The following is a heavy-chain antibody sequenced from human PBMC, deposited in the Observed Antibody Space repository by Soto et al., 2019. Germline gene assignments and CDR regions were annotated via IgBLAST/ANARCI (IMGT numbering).Heavy chain of an antibody. Sequence: SETLSITCTFSGGSISIGGYYWSWIRQHPGKGLEWIGYIYYSGSTYYNPSLKSRVTISVDTSKNQFSLKLSSVTAADTAVYYCARGGPADRRVWFDPWGQGTMVTVSS. V-gene: IGHV4-31*03. D-gene: IGHD2-2*01. CDR2: IYYSGST. CDR3: ARGGPADRRVWFDP. J-gene: IGHJ5*02. CDR1: GGSISIGGYY.